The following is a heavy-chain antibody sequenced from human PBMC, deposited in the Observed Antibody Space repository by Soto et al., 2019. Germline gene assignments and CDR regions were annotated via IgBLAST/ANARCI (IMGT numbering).Heavy chain of an antibody. CDR3: AKALEVTLVRISLAQ. V-gene: IGHV3-21*04. J-gene: IGHJ4*02. CDR1: GFTLGGDS. D-gene: IGHD3-10*01. Sequence: PGGSVTLSGAASGFTLGGDSMSWVWQARVKGLEWVSSISSSSSYIYYADSVKGRFTISRDNSKNTLYLQMNSLRAEDTAIYYFAKALEVTLVRISLAQWGQGTLVTVSS. CDR2: ISSSSSYI.